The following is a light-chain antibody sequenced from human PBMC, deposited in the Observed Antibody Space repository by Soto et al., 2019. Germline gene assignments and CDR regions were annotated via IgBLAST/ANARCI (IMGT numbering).Light chain of an antibody. J-gene: IGKJ1*01. CDR2: DAS. CDR1: QGISSD. Sequence: RLSHSPSSLSASVGERATLTCRASQGISSDLAWYQQKPGKAPKLLIYDASSLESGVPSRFSGSGSGTEFTLTISSLQPDDFATYYCQHYNSYSEAFGQGTKVDIK. CDR3: QHYNSYSEA. V-gene: IGKV1-13*02.